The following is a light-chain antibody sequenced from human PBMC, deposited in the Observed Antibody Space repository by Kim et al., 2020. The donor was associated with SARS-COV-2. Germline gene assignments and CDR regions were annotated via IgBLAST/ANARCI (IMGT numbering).Light chain of an antibody. CDR2: FKSASNN. Sequence: FTCTLRSDINVNTYNIYWYQQKPGSLPHYLLRFKSASNNQQGSGVPSRFSGSKDASTNAGLLLSSGLQSEDEADYYCAIWYSNTWVFGGGTQLTVL. CDR1: SDINVNTYN. CDR3: AIWYSNTWV. J-gene: IGLJ3*02. V-gene: IGLV5-39*01.